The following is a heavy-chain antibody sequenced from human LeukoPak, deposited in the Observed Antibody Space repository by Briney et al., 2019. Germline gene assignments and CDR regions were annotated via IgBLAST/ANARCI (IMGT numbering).Heavy chain of an antibody. V-gene: IGHV4-34*01. J-gene: IGHJ5*02. D-gene: IGHD2-2*01. CDR3: ARGQGVVVPAGDWFDP. CDR2: INHSGST. Sequence: PSETLSLTYAVYGGSFSGYYWSWIRQPPGKGLEWIGEINHSGSTNYNPSLKSRVTISVDTSKNQFSLKLSSVTAADTAVYYCARGQGVVVPAGDWFDPWGQGTLVTVSS. CDR1: GGSFSGYY.